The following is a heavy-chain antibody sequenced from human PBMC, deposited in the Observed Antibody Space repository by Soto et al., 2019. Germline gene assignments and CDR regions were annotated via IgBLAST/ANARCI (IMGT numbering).Heavy chain of an antibody. Sequence: SETLSLTCAVSGGSISSSNWWSWVRQPPGKGLEWIGEIYHSGSTNYNPSLKSRVTISVDKSKNEFSLKLSSVTAGAAAVYYCARGRSPGGTHRATGGMDVWGQGTTVTVSS. CDR1: GGSISSSNW. J-gene: IGHJ6*02. V-gene: IGHV4-4*02. D-gene: IGHD1-26*01. CDR2: IYHSGST. CDR3: ARGRSPGGTHRATGGMDV.